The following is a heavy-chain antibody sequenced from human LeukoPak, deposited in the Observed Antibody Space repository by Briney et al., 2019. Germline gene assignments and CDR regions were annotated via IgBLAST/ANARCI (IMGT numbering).Heavy chain of an antibody. Sequence: ASVKVSCKASGYTFTGYYMRWVRQAPGQGLEWMGWINPNSGGTNYAQKFQGRVTMTRDTSISTAYMELSRLRSDDTAVYYCARGPAVGSGSYLWDVWGQGTLVTVSS. D-gene: IGHD3-10*01. CDR2: INPNSGGT. V-gene: IGHV1-2*02. J-gene: IGHJ4*02. CDR3: ARGPAVGSGSYLWDV. CDR1: GYTFTGYY.